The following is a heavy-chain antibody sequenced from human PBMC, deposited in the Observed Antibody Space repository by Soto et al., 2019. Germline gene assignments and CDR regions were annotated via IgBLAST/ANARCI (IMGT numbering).Heavy chain of an antibody. Sequence: GASGKVSCKTSGYSFTRYYLHWVRQAPGQGLEWMGIINPNGGSTTYSQHFQDRLTLTRDTSANTVYMELSGLTSEDTAIYFCARDPVPSDAGPVRYPADVWGQGTLVTVSS. CDR2: INPNGGST. CDR3: ARDPVPSDAGPVRYPADV. D-gene: IGHD2-2*02. J-gene: IGHJ3*01. V-gene: IGHV1-46*01. CDR1: GYSFTRYY.